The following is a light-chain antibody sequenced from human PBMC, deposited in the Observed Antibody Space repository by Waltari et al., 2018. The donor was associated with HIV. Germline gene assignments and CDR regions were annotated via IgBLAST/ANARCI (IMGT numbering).Light chain of an antibody. CDR3: QHYDSWPLT. CDR2: GAS. J-gene: IGKJ3*01. CDR1: EIITTN. V-gene: IGKV3D-15*01. Sequence: SPGVDVTVFCRAAEIITTNLAWYHLKPGQTPRLLIFGASARATGVPARFSGSGSGKEFTLTISGLQSDDSGVYYCQHYDSWPLTFGPGTKVAIK.